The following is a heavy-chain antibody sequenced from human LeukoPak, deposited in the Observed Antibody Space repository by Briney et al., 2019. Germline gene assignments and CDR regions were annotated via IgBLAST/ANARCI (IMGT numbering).Heavy chain of an antibody. V-gene: IGHV3-23*01. CDR3: AKSDIVVGPAATIDY. CDR2: ISGSGGST. D-gene: IGHD2-2*01. CDR1: GFTFSSYA. J-gene: IGHJ4*02. Sequence: PGGSLRLSCAASGFTFSSYAMSWVRQAPGKGLEWVSAISGSGGSTYYADSVEGRFTISRDNSKNTLYLQMNSLRAEDTAVYYCAKSDIVVGPAATIDYWGQGTLVTVSS.